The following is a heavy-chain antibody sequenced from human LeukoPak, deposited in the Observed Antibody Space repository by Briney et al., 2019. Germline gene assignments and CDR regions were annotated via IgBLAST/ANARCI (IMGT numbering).Heavy chain of an antibody. D-gene: IGHD6-6*01. J-gene: IGHJ4*02. CDR1: GYTFTGYY. V-gene: IGHV1-2*02. CDR2: INPNSGGT. Sequence: ASVKVSCKASGYTFTGYYMHWVRQAPGQGLEWMGWINPNSGGTNYAQKFQGRVTMTRDTSISTAYMELSRLRSDDTAVYYCARVECSSSSAFDYWGQGTLVTVSS. CDR3: ARVECSSSSAFDY.